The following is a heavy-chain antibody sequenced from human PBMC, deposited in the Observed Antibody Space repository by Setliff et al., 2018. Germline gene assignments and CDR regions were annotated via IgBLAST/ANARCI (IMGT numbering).Heavy chain of an antibody. CDR3: ARGLAVNRFDP. J-gene: IGHJ5*02. Sequence: SETLSLTCTVSGGSISTHYWSWIRQPPGKGLEWVGYMYYSEITKYNPSLESRVTISVDTSKSQFSLNLTSVTAADTAVYYCARGLAVNRFDPWGQGTLVTVSS. D-gene: IGHD3-16*01. CDR1: GGSISTHY. V-gene: IGHV4-59*11. CDR2: MYYSEIT.